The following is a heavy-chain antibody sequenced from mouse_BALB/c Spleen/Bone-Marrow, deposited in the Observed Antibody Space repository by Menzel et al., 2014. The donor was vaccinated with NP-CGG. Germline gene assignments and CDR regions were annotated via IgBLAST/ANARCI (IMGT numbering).Heavy chain of an antibody. J-gene: IGHJ2*01. CDR3: ARRERTGMNY. CDR2: INPSSGYT. Sequence: QVQLQQSGAELARPGASVKMSCEASGYTFSFYTMYWVKQRPGQGLEWIGYINPSSGYTNYNQKFKDKATLTVDKSSSTAYMQLSSPTSEDSAVYYCARRERTGMNYWGQGTTLTVSS. V-gene: IGHV1-4*01. CDR1: GYTFSFYT. D-gene: IGHD4-1*01.